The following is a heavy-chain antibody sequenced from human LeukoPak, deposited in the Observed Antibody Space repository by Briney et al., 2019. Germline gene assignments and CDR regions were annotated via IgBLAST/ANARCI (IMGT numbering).Heavy chain of an antibody. Sequence: AAVTVTFKCSGYTFTVYYMHLMRQAPAPGLEWVGWINPNSGGTNYAKKFDGRVNITRDTSISTAYIELSRLRSDDTAVYYCARVPTVITPYYYMDAWGEGTTGTVSS. CDR2: INPNSGGT. CDR1: GYTFTVYY. CDR3: ARVPTVITPYYYMDA. J-gene: IGHJ6*03. D-gene: IGHD4-17*01. V-gene: IGHV1-2*02.